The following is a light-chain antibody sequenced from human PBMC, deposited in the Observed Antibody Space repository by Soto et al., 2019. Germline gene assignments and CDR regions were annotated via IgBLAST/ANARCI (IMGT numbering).Light chain of an antibody. CDR2: DTS. J-gene: IGKJ2*01. CDR3: QQRYGWPS. CDR1: QTVNGY. Sequence: EIVLTQYPATLSLSPGERATLSCRASQTVNGYLAWYQHKLGQAPRLLIYDTSNRATGVPARFSGSGSGTDFTLTISSLEPEDSAVYYCQQRYGWPSFGQGTKLEIK. V-gene: IGKV3-11*01.